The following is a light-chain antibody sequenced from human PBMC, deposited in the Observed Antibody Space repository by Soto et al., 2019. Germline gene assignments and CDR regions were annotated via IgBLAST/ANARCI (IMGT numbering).Light chain of an antibody. V-gene: IGLV2-11*01. CDR1: SRNIGYYNY. CDR3: CSYAGSYTYV. Sequence: QSVLTQPRSVSGSPGQSVTISCTGTSRNIGYYNYVSWYQQNPGKAPKLIISDVNKRPSGVPDRFSASKSGSAAYLTISGLQAEDEADYYCCSYAGSYTYVFGGGTQLTVL. J-gene: IGLJ7*01. CDR2: DVN.